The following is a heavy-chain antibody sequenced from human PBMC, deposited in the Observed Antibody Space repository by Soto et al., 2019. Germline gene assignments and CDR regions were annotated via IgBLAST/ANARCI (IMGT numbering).Heavy chain of an antibody. CDR3: TRTIGYAVDI. CDR2: ISSRSYT. Sequence: EVQLVESGGGLVKPGGSLRLSCAASGFTFSTSSLYWVRQAPGKGLEWVSAISSRSYTYDADSVKGRFTSSRDNAKNSQYLLRSSRSAEDPAVYYGTRTIGYAVDIWGQGTMVTVSS. D-gene: IGHD1-26*01. V-gene: IGHV3-21*01. CDR1: GFTFSTSS. J-gene: IGHJ3*02.